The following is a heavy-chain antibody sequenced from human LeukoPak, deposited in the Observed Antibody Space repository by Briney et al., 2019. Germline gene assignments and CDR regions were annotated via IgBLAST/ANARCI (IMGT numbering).Heavy chain of an antibody. V-gene: IGHV3-30*03. J-gene: IGHJ5*02. Sequence: GGSLRLSCAASGFTFSSYGMHWVRQAPGKGLEWVAVISYDGSNKYYADSVKGRFTISRDNSKNTLYLQMNSLRAEDTAVYYCARVYDSSGYYYYRWFDPWGQGTLVTVSS. CDR1: GFTFSSYG. D-gene: IGHD3-22*01. CDR3: ARVYDSSGYYYYRWFDP. CDR2: ISYDGSNK.